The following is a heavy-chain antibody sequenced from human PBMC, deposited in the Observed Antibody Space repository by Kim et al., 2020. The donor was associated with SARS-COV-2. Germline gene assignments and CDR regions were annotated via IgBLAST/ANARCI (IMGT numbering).Heavy chain of an antibody. V-gene: IGHV3-21*01. Sequence: GGSLRLSCAASGFTFSSYSMNWVRQAPGKGLEWVSSISSSSSYIYYADSVKGRFTISRDNAKNSLYLQMNSLRAEDTAVYYCARAWSSSWYFGFDPWGQGTLVTVSS. CDR2: ISSSSSYI. D-gene: IGHD6-13*01. CDR3: ARAWSSSWYFGFDP. CDR1: GFTFSSYS. J-gene: IGHJ5*02.